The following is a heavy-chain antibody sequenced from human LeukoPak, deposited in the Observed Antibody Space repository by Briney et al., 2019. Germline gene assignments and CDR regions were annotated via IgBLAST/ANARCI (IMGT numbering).Heavy chain of an antibody. J-gene: IGHJ4*02. V-gene: IGHV3-23*01. Sequence: GGSLGLSCAASGFTFSSYAVSWVRQAPGKGLAWVSTISGGSGSTYCADSVKGRFTISRDNSKNTLYLQMNSLRDEDTAVYYCAKHRFESGGYHSTDWGQGTLVTVSS. CDR2: ISGGSGST. D-gene: IGHD3-22*01. CDR1: GFTFSSYA. CDR3: AKHRFESGGYHSTD.